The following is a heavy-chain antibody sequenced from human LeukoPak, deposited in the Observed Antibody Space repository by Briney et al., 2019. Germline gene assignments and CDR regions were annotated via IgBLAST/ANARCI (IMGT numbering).Heavy chain of an antibody. Sequence: GGSLRLSCAASGFTFSDYWMNWVRQAPGKGPEYVSTISGSGNGFSIYYADSVKGRFTISRDDSKSILYLQMNGLRSEDTAVYYCVKDFGRVRGTPDSWGQGTLVTVSS. D-gene: IGHD3-16*01. CDR1: GFTFSDYW. CDR2: ISGSGNGFSI. V-gene: IGHV3-64D*06. CDR3: VKDFGRVRGTPDS. J-gene: IGHJ4*02.